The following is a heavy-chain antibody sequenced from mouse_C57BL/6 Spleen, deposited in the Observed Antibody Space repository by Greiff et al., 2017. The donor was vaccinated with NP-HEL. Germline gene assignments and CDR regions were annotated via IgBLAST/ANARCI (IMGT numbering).Heavy chain of an antibody. CDR3: AIYGSTYFDY. CDR2: IYPGDGDT. J-gene: IGHJ2*01. Sequence: VKLQESGPELVKPGASVKISCKASGYAFSSSWMNWVKQRPGKGLEWIGRIYPGDGDTNYNGKFKGKATLTADKSSSTAYMQLSSLTSEDSAVYFCAIYGSTYFDYWGQGTTLTVSS. D-gene: IGHD1-1*01. V-gene: IGHV1-82*01. CDR1: GYAFSSSW.